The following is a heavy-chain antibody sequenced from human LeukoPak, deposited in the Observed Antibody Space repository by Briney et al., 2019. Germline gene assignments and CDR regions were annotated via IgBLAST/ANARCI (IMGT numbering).Heavy chain of an antibody. CDR3: ARERYFCSSTSCNNWFDP. J-gene: IGHJ5*02. CDR1: GGSTSSGGYY. D-gene: IGHD2-2*01. V-gene: IGHV4-31*03. CDR2: IYYSGST. Sequence: SETLSLTCTVSGGSTSSGGYYWSWIRQHPGKGLEWIGYIYYSGSTYYNPSLKSRVTISVDTSKNQFSLKLSSVTAADTAVYYCARERYFCSSTSCNNWFDPWGQGTLVTVSS.